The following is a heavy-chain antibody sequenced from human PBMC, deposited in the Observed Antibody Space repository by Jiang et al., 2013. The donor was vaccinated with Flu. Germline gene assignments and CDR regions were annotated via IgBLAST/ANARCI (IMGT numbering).Heavy chain of an antibody. CDR1: GYSISSGYY. D-gene: IGHD3-22*01. J-gene: IGHJ3*02. Sequence: ETLSLTCAVSGYSISSGYYWGWIRQPPGKGLEWIGSIYHSGSTYYNPSLKSRVTISVDTSKNQFSLKLSSVTAADTAVYYCARDPRQDSSGYSIDNAFDIWGQGTMVTVSS. CDR3: ARDPRQDSSGYSIDNAFDI. V-gene: IGHV4-38-2*02. CDR2: IYHSGST.